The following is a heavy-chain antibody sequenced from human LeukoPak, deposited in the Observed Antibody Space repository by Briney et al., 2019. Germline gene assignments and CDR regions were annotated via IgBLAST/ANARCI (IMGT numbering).Heavy chain of an antibody. Sequence: PGGSLRLSCAASGFTVSSNYMSWVRQAPGKGLEWVSVIYSGGSTYYADSVKGRFTISRDNSKNTLYLQMNSLRAEDTAVYYCAQSGYGSDWYEANWGQGTLVTVSS. CDR2: IYSGGST. J-gene: IGHJ4*02. CDR1: GFTVSSNY. CDR3: AQSGYGSDWYEAN. D-gene: IGHD6-19*01. V-gene: IGHV3-66*01.